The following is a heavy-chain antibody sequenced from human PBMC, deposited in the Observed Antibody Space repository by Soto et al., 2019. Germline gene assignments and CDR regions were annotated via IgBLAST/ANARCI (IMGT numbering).Heavy chain of an antibody. J-gene: IGHJ4*02. CDR2: ISSTTNYI. Sequence: GGSLRLSCAASGFTFSSYAMTWVRQAPGKGLEWVSSISSTTNYIYYADSMKGRFTVSRDNAKNSVYLEMNSLSAEDTAVYYCARESEDLTSNFDYWGQGTLVTVSS. V-gene: IGHV3-21*01. CDR1: GFTFSSYA. CDR3: ARESEDLTSNFDY.